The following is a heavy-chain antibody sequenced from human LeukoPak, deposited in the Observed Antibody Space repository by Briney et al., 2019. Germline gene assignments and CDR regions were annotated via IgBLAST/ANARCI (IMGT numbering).Heavy chain of an antibody. CDR1: GYTFTSYD. CDR2: ISAYNGNT. J-gene: IGHJ6*02. V-gene: IGHV1-18*01. Sequence: ASVKVSCKASGYTFTSYDISWVRQAPGQGLEWMGWISAYNGNTNYAQKLQGRVTMSTDTSTSTAYMELRSLRSDDTAVYYCARGPPHFYCSSTSCYEDYYYYGMDVWGQGTTVTVS. D-gene: IGHD2-2*01. CDR3: ARGPPHFYCSSTSCYEDYYYYGMDV.